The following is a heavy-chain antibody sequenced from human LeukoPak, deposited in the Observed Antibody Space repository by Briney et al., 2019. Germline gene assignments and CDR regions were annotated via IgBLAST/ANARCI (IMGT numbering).Heavy chain of an antibody. Sequence: GGSLRLSCAASGVTFSSYEMNWVRQAPGKGLEWVSDISSSGSTIYYAASVKGRFTISRDNAKNSLYLQMNSLRGPDTGVYYCARGSRITMFGVVKFDYWGQGTLVTVSS. CDR3: ARGSRITMFGVVKFDY. CDR1: GVTFSSYE. D-gene: IGHD3-3*01. J-gene: IGHJ4*02. V-gene: IGHV3-48*03. CDR2: ISSSGSTI.